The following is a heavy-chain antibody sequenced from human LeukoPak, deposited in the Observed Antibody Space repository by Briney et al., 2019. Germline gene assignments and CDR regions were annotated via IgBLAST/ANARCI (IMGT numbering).Heavy chain of an antibody. CDR1: GFTFSSYG. Sequence: GGSLRLSCAASGFTFSSYGMHWVRQAPGKGLEWVAVIWYDGSNKYYADSVKGRFTISRDNSKNTLYLQMNSLRAEDTAVYYCARAGPGIAVAGPSYWGQGTLVTVSS. CDR2: IWYDGSNK. D-gene: IGHD6-19*01. V-gene: IGHV3-33*01. J-gene: IGHJ4*02. CDR3: ARAGPGIAVAGPSY.